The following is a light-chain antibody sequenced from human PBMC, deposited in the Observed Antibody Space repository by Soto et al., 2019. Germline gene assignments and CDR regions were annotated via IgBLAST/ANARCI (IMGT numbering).Light chain of an antibody. Sequence: DIQMTQSPSSLSASVGDRVTITCRASQDISVYLAWYQQKPGKVPKLLIYSASTLQTGIPSRFSGSGSGTDFTLTISSLQPEDVATYYCHQFNTAPLTFGQGKRLEIK. CDR3: HQFNTAPLT. J-gene: IGKJ5*01. V-gene: IGKV1-27*01. CDR2: SAS. CDR1: QDISVY.